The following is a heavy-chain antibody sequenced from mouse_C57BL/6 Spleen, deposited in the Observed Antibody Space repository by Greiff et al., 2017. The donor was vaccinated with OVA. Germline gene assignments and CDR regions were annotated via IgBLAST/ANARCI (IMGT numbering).Heavy chain of an antibody. CDR2: INPNNGGT. V-gene: IGHV1-22*01. Sequence: VQLQQSGPELVKPGASVKMSCKASGYTFTDYNMHWVKQSHGKSLEWIGYINPNNGGTSYNQKFKGKATLTVNKSSSTAYMELRSLTSEDSAVYYCALYYGYEGDYWGQGTTLTVSS. J-gene: IGHJ2*01. D-gene: IGHD2-2*01. CDR1: GYTFTDYN. CDR3: ALYYGYEGDY.